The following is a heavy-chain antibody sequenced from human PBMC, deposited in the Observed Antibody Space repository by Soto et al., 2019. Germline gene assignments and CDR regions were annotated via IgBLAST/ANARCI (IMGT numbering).Heavy chain of an antibody. CDR2: ISSSSSYI. CDR1: GFTFSSYS. Sequence: PGGSLRLSCAASGFTFSSYSMNWVRQAPGKGLEWVSSISSSSSYIYYADSVKGRFTISRDNAKNSLYLQMNSLRAEDTAVYYCARDAHQYEKAFDIWGPGTMVTVSS. J-gene: IGHJ3*02. CDR3: ARDAHQYEKAFDI. D-gene: IGHD2-2*01. V-gene: IGHV3-21*01.